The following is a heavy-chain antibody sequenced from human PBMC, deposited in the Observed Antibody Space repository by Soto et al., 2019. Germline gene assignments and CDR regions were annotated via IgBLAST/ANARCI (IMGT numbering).Heavy chain of an antibody. CDR3: ARGHDYMFSPWFDP. V-gene: IGHV4-31*03. CDR1: GGSISSGGYY. J-gene: IGHJ5*02. Sequence: SETLSLTCTVSGGSISSGGYYWSWIRQHPGKGLEWIGYIYYSGSTYYNPSLKSRVTISVDTSKNQFSLKLSSVTAADTAVYYCARGHDYMFSPWFDPWGQGTLVTVSS. CDR2: IYYSGST. D-gene: IGHD4-4*01.